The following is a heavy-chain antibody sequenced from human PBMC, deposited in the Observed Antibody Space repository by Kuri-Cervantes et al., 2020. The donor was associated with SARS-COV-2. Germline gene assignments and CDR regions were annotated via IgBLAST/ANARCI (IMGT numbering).Heavy chain of an antibody. CDR1: GFTFSSYA. J-gene: IGHJ6*03. CDR2: ISYDGSNK. V-gene: IGHV3-30*14. Sequence: GESLKISCAASGFTFSSYAMHWVRQAPGKGLEWVAVISYDGSNKYYADSVKGRFTISRDNSETTLYLQMNSLRPEDTAVYYCARDPSGPTSYYYYYLDVWGKGTTVTVSS. D-gene: IGHD6-19*01. CDR3: ARDPSGPTSYYYYYLDV.